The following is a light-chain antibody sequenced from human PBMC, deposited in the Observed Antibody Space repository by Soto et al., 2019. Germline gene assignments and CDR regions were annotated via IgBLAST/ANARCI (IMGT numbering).Light chain of an antibody. J-gene: IGKJ5*01. Sequence: DIQMTQSPSTLSASVGDRVTITCRASQSISSWLAWYQQKPGKAPKLLIYDASNLETGVPSRFSGSGSGTDFTFTISRLQPEDIATYYCQQYENLPTFGQGTRLEIK. V-gene: IGKV1-5*01. CDR3: QQYENLPT. CDR1: QSISSW. CDR2: DAS.